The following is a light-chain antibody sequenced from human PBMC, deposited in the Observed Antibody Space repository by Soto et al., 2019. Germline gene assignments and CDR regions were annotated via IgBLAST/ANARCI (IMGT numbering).Light chain of an antibody. Sequence: QSVLTQPPSVSGSLGQSVTISCTGTSSDIGNSNLVSWYQQRPGRAPKLVIFEVTERPSGVSNRFFGSKSGNTASLTISGLQAEDEADYHCCAYGGPSHVIFGGGTKLTVL. J-gene: IGLJ2*01. V-gene: IGLV2-23*02. CDR3: CAYGGPSHVI. CDR1: SSDIGNSNL. CDR2: EVT.